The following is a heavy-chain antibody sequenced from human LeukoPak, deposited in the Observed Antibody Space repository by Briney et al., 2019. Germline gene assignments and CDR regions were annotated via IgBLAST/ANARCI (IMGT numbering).Heavy chain of an antibody. Sequence: SETLSLTCTVSGGSISSYYWSWIRQPPGKGLEWIGYIYYSGSTNYNPSLKSRVTISVDTSKNQFSLKLSSETAADTAVYYCARDTYYYDSSGYYRLDYWGQGTLVTVSS. CDR1: GGSISSYY. CDR3: ARDTYYYDSSGYYRLDY. J-gene: IGHJ4*02. V-gene: IGHV4-59*01. CDR2: IYYSGST. D-gene: IGHD3-22*01.